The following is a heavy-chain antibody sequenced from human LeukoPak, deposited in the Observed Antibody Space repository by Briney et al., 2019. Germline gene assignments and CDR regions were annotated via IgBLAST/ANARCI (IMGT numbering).Heavy chain of an antibody. D-gene: IGHD3-10*01. J-gene: IGHJ3*02. CDR2: IYYSGST. CDR1: GGSISSSSYS. CDR3: ARDNKWNYYGSGSPKDQTDAFDI. Sequence: PSETLSLTCTVSGGSISSSSYSWGWIRQPPGKGLEWIGYIYYSGSTYYNPSLKSRVTISVDTSKNQFSLKLSSVTAADTAVYYCARDNKWNYYGSGSPKDQTDAFDIWGQGTMVTVSS. V-gene: IGHV4-31*03.